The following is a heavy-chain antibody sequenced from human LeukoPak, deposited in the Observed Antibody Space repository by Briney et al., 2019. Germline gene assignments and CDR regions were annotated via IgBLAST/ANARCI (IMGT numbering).Heavy chain of an antibody. J-gene: IGHJ4*02. CDR2: TYYRSKWYN. V-gene: IGHV6-1*01. D-gene: IGHD2-15*01. Sequence: SQTLSLTCAISGDSVSSNSVAWNWIRQSPPRGLEWLGRTYYRSKWYNDYAVSVKGRITINPDTSKNQFSLQLNSVTPEDTAVYYCARDHCSGGSCHWRFDYWGQGTLVTVSS. CDR3: ARDHCSGGSCHWRFDY. CDR1: GDSVSSNSVA.